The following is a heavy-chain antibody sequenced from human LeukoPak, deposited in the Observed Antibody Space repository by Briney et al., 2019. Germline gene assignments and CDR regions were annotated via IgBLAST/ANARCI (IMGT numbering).Heavy chain of an antibody. D-gene: IGHD5-12*01. CDR2: IHYSGGT. J-gene: IGHJ4*02. Sequence: PSQTLSLICTVSGGSISSGGYYWSWIRQHPGKGPERIGNIHYSGGTYGNPSLKSRATMSVDTSKNQFSLRLTSVTAADTAVYYCARDQGGYGSFDNWGQGTLVTVSS. CDR3: ARDQGGYGSFDN. CDR1: GGSISSGGYY. V-gene: IGHV4-31*03.